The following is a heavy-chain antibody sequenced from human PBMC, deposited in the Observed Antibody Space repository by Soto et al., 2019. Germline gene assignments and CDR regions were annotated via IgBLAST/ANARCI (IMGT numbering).Heavy chain of an antibody. CDR2: IWYDGSNK. CDR3: ARDGYCSSTSCNYFDY. J-gene: IGHJ4*02. V-gene: IGHV3-33*08. Sequence: GGSLRLSCAASGFTFSSYAMHWVRQAPGKGLEWVAVIWYDGSNKYYADSVKGRFTISRDNSKNTLYLQMNSLRAEDTAVYYCARDGYCSSTSCNYFDYWGQGTLVTVSS. CDR1: GFTFSSYA. D-gene: IGHD2-2*03.